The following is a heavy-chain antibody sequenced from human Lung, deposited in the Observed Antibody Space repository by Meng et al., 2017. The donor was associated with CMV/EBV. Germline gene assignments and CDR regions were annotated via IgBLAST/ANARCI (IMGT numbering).Heavy chain of an antibody. CDR1: YTFNTYG. Sequence: YTFNTYGVSWVRPAPGQGPEWMRWISGYSGNTIYAQRLRDRVTMTTDTPTSTAYLELRSLRSDDTALYYCARDHPYSYDTSYFVDFWGQGTLVTVSS. V-gene: IGHV1-18*01. CDR2: ISGYSGNT. J-gene: IGHJ4*02. CDR3: ARDHPYSYDTSYFVDF. D-gene: IGHD3-22*01.